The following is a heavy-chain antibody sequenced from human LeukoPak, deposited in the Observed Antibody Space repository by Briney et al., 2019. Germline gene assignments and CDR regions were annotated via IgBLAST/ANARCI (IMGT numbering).Heavy chain of an antibody. D-gene: IGHD3-9*01. CDR1: GGTFSSYA. Sequence: GASVKVSCKASGGTFSSYAISWVRQAPGQGLEWMGGIIPIFGTANYAQKFQGRVTITTDESTSTAYMELSSLRSEDRAVYYCARGGSELRYFDWVDNWFDPWGQGTLVTVSS. V-gene: IGHV1-69*05. CDR2: IIPIFGTA. CDR3: ARGGSELRYFDWVDNWFDP. J-gene: IGHJ5*02.